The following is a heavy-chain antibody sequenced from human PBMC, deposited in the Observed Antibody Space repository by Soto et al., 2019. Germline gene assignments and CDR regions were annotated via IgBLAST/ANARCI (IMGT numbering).Heavy chain of an antibody. Sequence: PSETLSLTCTVSGGSISSRSHYWGWIRQPPGKELEWIGYIYYSGSTNYNPSLKSRVTISVDTSKNQFSLKLCSVTAADTAVYYCAKEGTSGLYYFDYWGQGTLVTVSS. V-gene: IGHV4-61*05. CDR1: GGSISSRSHY. D-gene: IGHD6-19*01. J-gene: IGHJ4*02. CDR3: AKEGTSGLYYFDY. CDR2: IYYSGST.